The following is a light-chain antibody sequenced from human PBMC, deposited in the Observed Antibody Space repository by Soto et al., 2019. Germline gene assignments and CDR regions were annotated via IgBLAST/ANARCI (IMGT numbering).Light chain of an antibody. CDR3: QQYGSSPYT. V-gene: IGKV3-20*01. CDR2: GAS. Sequence: EILLTQSTGTLSLSPGERATLSCRASQSVRNSYLAWYQQKPGQAPRLLIYGASGRATGIPDRFSGSGSGTDFTLTISRLEPEDFAVYYCQQYGSSPYTFCQGTKLEI. J-gene: IGKJ2*01. CDR1: QSVRNSY.